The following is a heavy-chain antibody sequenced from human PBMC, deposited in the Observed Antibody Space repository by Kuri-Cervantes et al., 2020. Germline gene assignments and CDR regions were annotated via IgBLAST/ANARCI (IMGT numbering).Heavy chain of an antibody. CDR3: AREVGAGAFDI. D-gene: IGHD1-26*01. V-gene: IGHV4-34*01. J-gene: IGHJ3*02. Sequence: SETLSLTCAVYGGSFSGYYWSWIRQPPGKGLERIGEINHSGSTNYNPSLKSRVTISVDKSKNQFSLKLSSVTAADTAVYYCAREVGAGAFDIWGQGTMVTVSS. CDR1: GGSFSGYY. CDR2: INHSGST.